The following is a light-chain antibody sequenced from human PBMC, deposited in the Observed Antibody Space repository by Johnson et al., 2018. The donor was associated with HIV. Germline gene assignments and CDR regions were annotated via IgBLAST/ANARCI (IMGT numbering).Light chain of an antibody. Sequence: QSVLTQPPSVSAAPGQKVTISCSGSSSNIGNNYVSWYQQLPGTAPKLLIYDNNQRPSGIPDRFSGSKSGTSATLGITRLQTGDEADYYCGTWDFSLSARVFGTGTKVTVL. CDR2: DNN. CDR1: SSNIGNNY. CDR3: GTWDFSLSARV. J-gene: IGLJ1*01. V-gene: IGLV1-51*01.